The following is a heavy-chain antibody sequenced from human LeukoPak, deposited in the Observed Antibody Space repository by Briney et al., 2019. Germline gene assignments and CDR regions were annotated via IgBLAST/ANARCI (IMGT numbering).Heavy chain of an antibody. CDR1: GFTFSSYS. CDR2: ISGSGGST. J-gene: IGHJ4*02. D-gene: IGHD3-22*01. CDR3: ARALKYYYDSSGYYY. Sequence: GGSLRLSCAASGFTFSSYSMNWVRQAPGKGLEWVSAISGSGGSTYYADSVKGRFTISRDNSKNTLYLQMNSLRAEDTAVYYCARALKYYYDSSGYYYWGQGTLVTVSS. V-gene: IGHV3-23*01.